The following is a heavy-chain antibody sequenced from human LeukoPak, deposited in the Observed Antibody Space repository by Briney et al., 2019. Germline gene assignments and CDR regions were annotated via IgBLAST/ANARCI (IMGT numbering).Heavy chain of an antibody. Sequence: SETLSLTCTVSGGSISSGDYYWSWIRQPPGKGLEWIGYIYYSGRTYYNPSLKSRVTISVDTSKNQFSLKLSSVTAADTAVYYCARATDVYSFDYWGQGTLVTVSS. CDR3: ARATDVYSFDY. V-gene: IGHV4-30-4*01. J-gene: IGHJ4*02. CDR2: IYYSGRT. CDR1: GGSISSGDYY.